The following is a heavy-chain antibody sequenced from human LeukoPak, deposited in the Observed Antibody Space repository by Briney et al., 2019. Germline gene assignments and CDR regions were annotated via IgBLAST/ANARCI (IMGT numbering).Heavy chain of an antibody. D-gene: IGHD6-19*01. Sequence: PGGSLRLSCAASGFSVSGNYMIWVGQAPGKGLEWVSVLYSAGSTYYADSVKGRFTISRDNSKNTLYLQMNSLKAEDTAVYYCASGGDPQWLVHRDYWGPGTLVTVSS. V-gene: IGHV3-53*01. CDR2: LYSAGST. CDR1: GFSVSGNY. CDR3: ASGGDPQWLVHRDY. J-gene: IGHJ4*02.